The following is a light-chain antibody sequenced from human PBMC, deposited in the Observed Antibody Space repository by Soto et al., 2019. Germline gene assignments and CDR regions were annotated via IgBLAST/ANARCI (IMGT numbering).Light chain of an antibody. CDR3: QPYNNWPLT. CDR1: QGITSY. V-gene: IGKV1-9*01. Sequence: IQLTQSPSALSASVGDSVPITCRASQGITSYLAWYQQRPGKAPGLLIYSASTLQSGVPSRFRGSGYGTDFTLTINSLQSEDFAIYYCQPYNNWPLTFGGGTKV. CDR2: SAS. J-gene: IGKJ4*01.